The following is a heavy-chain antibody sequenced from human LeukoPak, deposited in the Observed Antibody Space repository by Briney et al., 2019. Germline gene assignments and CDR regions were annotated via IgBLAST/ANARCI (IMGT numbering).Heavy chain of an antibody. CDR1: GGSVSSYY. CDR3: ARQGLRLGESLDY. Sequence: PSETLSLTCSVSGGSVSSYYWSWIRQSPGKGLEWIGYIHNSGRTNCNPSLKSRVTGFVDTSKNQVSLRLSSVTAADTAVYYCARQGLRLGESLDYWGQGTLVTVSS. D-gene: IGHD3-16*01. CDR2: IHNSGRT. V-gene: IGHV4-59*08. J-gene: IGHJ4*02.